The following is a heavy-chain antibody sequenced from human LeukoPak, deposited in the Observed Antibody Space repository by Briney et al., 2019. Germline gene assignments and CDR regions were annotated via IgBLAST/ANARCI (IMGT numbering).Heavy chain of an antibody. Sequence: SETLSLTCTVSGGSISSTSSTYYWSWIRQPAGKGLEWIGRIYTSGSTNYNPSLKSRVTMSVDTSKNQFSLKLSSVTAADTAVYYCARDNTNLFGYSSGWYQIFDYWGQGTLVTVSS. V-gene: IGHV4-61*02. CDR1: GGSISSTSSTYY. CDR2: IYTSGST. CDR3: ARDNTNLFGYSSGWYQIFDY. D-gene: IGHD6-19*01. J-gene: IGHJ4*02.